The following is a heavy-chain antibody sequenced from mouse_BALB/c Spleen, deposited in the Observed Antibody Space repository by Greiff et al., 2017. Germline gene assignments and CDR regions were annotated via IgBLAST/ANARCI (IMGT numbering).Heavy chain of an antibody. D-gene: IGHD2-14*01. V-gene: IGHV5-15*02. CDR3: ARVDRYLDY. CDR2: ISNLAYSI. CDR1: GFTFSDYG. J-gene: IGHJ2*01. Sequence: EVKLMESGGGLVQPGGSRKLSCAASGFTFSDYGMAWVRQAPGKGPEWVAFISNLAYSIYYADTVTGRFTISRENAKNTLYLEMSSLRSEDTAMYYCARVDRYLDYWGQGTTLTVSS.